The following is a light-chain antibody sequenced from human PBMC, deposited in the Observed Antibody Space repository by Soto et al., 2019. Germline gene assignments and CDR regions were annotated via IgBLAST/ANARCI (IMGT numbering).Light chain of an antibody. V-gene: IGKV3-11*01. CDR2: DAS. Sequence: EIVLTQSPATLSLSPGEGTTLSCRASQSVGRYLAWYQQKPGQAPRLLIYDASKRANGIGARFRGSGCGTDFNLTISSLEPEDCAVYYCQQRSDWPSTLGWGTKVQIK. CDR1: QSVGRY. CDR3: QQRSDWPST. J-gene: IGKJ4*01.